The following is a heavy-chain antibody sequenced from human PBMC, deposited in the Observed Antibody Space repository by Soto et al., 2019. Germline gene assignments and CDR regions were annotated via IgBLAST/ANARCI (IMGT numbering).Heavy chain of an antibody. CDR2: INAGNGNT. J-gene: IGHJ4*02. CDR3: ARGVVFLVAALTNPLDY. Sequence: ASVKVSCKASGYTFTSYAMHWVRQAPGQRLEWMGRINAGNGNTKYSQMFQGRVTITADKSTNSAYTEVSSLRSEDTAVYYFARGVVFLVAALTNPLDYWGQGTLVTVSS. V-gene: IGHV1-3*01. CDR1: GYTFTSYA. D-gene: IGHD2-15*01.